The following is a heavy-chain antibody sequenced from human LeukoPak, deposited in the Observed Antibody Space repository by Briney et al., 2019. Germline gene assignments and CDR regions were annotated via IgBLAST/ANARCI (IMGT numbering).Heavy chain of an antibody. J-gene: IGHJ4*02. CDR3: AKDSSVYYYDSRNFDY. CDR1: GFTFSSYE. V-gene: IGHV3-48*03. CDR2: ISSSGNTI. Sequence: GGSLRLSCAASGFTFSSYEMNWVRQAPGKGLEWVSYISSSGNTIYHADSVKGRFTISRDNAKNSLYLQMNSLRAEDTAVYYCAKDSSVYYYDSRNFDYWGQGTLVTVSS. D-gene: IGHD3-22*01.